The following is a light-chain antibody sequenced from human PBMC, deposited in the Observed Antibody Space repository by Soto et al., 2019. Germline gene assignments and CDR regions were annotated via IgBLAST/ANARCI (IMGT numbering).Light chain of an antibody. CDR3: CSYAGTYWV. Sequence: QSALTQPRSVSGSPGQSVTISCTGTSNDVGGYNYVSWFQQHPGKVPKLMVYDVSYRPSGVPDRFSGSKSGNTASLTISGLQADHEGDYYCCSYAGTYWVFGGGTKLTVL. V-gene: IGLV2-11*01. CDR2: DVS. CDR1: SNDVGGYNY. J-gene: IGLJ3*02.